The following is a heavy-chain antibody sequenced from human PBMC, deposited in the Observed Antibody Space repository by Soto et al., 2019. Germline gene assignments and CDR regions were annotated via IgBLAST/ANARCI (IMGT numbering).Heavy chain of an antibody. J-gene: IGHJ6*02. CDR3: ARMQNYDFLTFSSPFDYYYGLDV. CDR2: ISAYNGNT. CDR1: GYNFITYG. D-gene: IGHD3-9*01. Sequence: QVQLLQSGAEVKKPGASVKVSCKASGYNFITYGISWVRQAPGQGLEWMGWISAYNGNTNYAQKLQDRVSMTTDTSTKTAYMELRSLRSDDTAVYYCARMQNYDFLTFSSPFDYYYGLDVWCQVTTVTVSS. V-gene: IGHV1-18*04.